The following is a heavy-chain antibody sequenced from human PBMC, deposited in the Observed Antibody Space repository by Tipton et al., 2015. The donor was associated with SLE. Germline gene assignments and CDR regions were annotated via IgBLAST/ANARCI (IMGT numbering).Heavy chain of an antibody. CDR2: IHPGESET. J-gene: IGHJ4*02. D-gene: IGHD5-18*01. CDR1: GYSFTNYW. Sequence: QLVQSGAAVKKPGESLKMSCKTSGYSFTNYWIGWVRQMPGQGLEYVGIIHPGESETRYSPSFQGQVTISADKSNRIVSLLWSSLKASDTAMYYCARVAGSYGVGIYYIDFWGQGTLVTVSS. V-gene: IGHV5-51*03. CDR3: ARVAGSYGVGIYYIDF.